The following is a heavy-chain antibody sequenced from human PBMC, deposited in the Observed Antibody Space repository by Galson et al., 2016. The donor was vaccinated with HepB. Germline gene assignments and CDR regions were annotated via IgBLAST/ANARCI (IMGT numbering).Heavy chain of an antibody. CDR3: ARGGDYGESDY. V-gene: IGHV4-34*01. CDR1: GWSFSDYY. D-gene: IGHD4-17*01. CDR2: INHSGST. Sequence: SETLSLTCAVFGWSFSDYYWSWIRQPPGKGLEWIGEINHSGSTNYNPSLKSRVTISLDTSKNHFSLKLSSVTAADAAVYYCARGGDYGESDYWGQGTLVTVSS. J-gene: IGHJ4*02.